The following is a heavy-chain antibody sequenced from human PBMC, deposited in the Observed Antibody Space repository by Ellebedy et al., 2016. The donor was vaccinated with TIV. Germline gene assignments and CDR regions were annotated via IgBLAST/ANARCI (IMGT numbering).Heavy chain of an antibody. Sequence: GGSLRLSXAASRFMVRPYAIHWVRQAPGKGLEWVAVISDDGEDKDYADSVKGRFTISRDNSKIRVYLQMNSLRDEDTAVYYCARDQERIVGLNYYYYGMDVWGQGTTVTVSS. CDR2: ISDDGEDK. D-gene: IGHD1-26*01. CDR1: RFMVRPYA. CDR3: ARDQERIVGLNYYYYGMDV. V-gene: IGHV3-30*03. J-gene: IGHJ6*02.